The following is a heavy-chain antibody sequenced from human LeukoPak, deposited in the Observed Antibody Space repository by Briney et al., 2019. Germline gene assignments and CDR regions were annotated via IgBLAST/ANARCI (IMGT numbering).Heavy chain of an antibody. D-gene: IGHD5-12*01. V-gene: IGHV4-34*01. CDR2: INHSGST. Sequence: SETLSLTCAVYGGSFSGYHWSWLRQPPGKGLMWIGEINHSGSTNCNPSLKSRVTMSIDTSKNQFSLQLSSVTAADTAVYYCARRNYGYDFPYWGQGTLVTVSS. CDR1: GGSFSGYH. J-gene: IGHJ4*02. CDR3: ARRNYGYDFPY.